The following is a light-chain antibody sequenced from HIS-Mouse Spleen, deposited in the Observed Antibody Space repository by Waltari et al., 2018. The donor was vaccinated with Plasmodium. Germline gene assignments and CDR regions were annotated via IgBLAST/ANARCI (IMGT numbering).Light chain of an antibody. CDR1: KLGDKY. J-gene: IGLJ2*01. V-gene: IGLV3-1*01. CDR3: QAWDSSTVV. Sequence: SYELTQPPSVSVSPGQTASLTCSGDKLGDKYACCYQQKQGQSPVLVSYTDSNRPSGIPELFSGSNSGNTATLTISGTQAMDEADYYCQAWDSSTVVFGGGTKLTVL. CDR2: TDS.